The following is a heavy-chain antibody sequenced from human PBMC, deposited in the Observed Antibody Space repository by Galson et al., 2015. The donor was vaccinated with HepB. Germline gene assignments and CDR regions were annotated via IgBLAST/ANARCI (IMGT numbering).Heavy chain of an antibody. D-gene: IGHD3-22*01. V-gene: IGHV3-23*01. CDR2: ISGSGGST. J-gene: IGHJ4*02. CDR1: GFTFSSYA. Sequence: SLRLSCAASGFTFSSYAMSWVRQAPGKGLEWVSTISGSGGSTYYTGSVKGRFTISRDNSKNTLYVQMNSLRAEDTAVYYCAKVGGDYYDSSGYYLGNVVYWGQGTLVTVSS. CDR3: AKVGGDYYDSSGYYLGNVVY.